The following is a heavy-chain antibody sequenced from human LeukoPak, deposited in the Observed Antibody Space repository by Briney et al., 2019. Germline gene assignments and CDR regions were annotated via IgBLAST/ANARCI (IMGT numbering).Heavy chain of an antibody. CDR3: ARVRAAAIRYYFGY. D-gene: IGHD2-2*02. V-gene: IGHV3-49*01. J-gene: IGHJ4*02. CDR2: IRSKAYGGTT. Sequence: PGGSLRLSCTASGFTFGDFDMSWFCQAPGKGLEGVGFIRSKAYGGTTEYAAPVKGRFTISRDGSKSIAYLEMDSLETEDTAVYFCARVRAAAIRYYFGYWGQGTLVTVSS. CDR1: GFTFGDFD.